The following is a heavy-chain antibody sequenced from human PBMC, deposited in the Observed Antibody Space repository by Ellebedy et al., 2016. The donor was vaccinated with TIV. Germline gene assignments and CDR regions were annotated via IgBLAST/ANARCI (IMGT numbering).Heavy chain of an antibody. V-gene: IGHV3-33*01. J-gene: IGHJ4*02. CDR3: ARDLRWDWSGQPLDY. Sequence: GESLKISCAASGFIFNNYIMHWVRQAPGKGLEWVALIWYDGSNEHYADSVKGRFTVSRDNSENTLHLQMDSLRAEDTAVYYCARDLRWDWSGQPLDYWGQGTLVTVSS. CDR2: IWYDGSNE. D-gene: IGHD3-3*01. CDR1: GFIFNNYI.